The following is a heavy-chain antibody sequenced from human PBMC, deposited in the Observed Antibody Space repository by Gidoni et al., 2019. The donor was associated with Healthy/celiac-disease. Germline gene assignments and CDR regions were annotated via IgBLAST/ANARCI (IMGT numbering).Heavy chain of an antibody. CDR2: IIPIFGTA. V-gene: IGHV1-69*01. Sequence: QVQLVQSGAEVKKPGSSVKVSCKAAGGTFSSYAISWVRQAPGQGLEWMGGIIPIFGTANYAQKFQGRVTITADESTSTAYMELSSLRSEDTAVYYCARDWEEYSTGYEGGDYWGQGTLVTVSS. D-gene: IGHD6-6*01. CDR1: GGTFSSYA. J-gene: IGHJ4*02. CDR3: ARDWEEYSTGYEGGDY.